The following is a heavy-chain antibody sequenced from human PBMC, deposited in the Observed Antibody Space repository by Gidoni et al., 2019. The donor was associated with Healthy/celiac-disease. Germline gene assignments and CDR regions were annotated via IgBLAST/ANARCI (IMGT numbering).Heavy chain of an antibody. CDR1: GGSFSGYY. D-gene: IGHD3-10*01. V-gene: IGHV4-34*01. CDR3: ARDRDYGSGSYDY. J-gene: IGHJ4*02. Sequence: QVQLQQWGAGLLKPSETLSLTCAVYGGSFSGYYWSWIRQPPGKGLEWIGEINHSGSTNYNPSLKSRVTISVDTSKNQFSLKLSSVTAADTAVYYCARDRDYGSGSYDYWGLGTLVTVSS. CDR2: INHSGST.